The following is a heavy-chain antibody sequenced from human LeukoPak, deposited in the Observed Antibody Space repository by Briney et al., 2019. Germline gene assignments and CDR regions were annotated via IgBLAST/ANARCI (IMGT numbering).Heavy chain of an antibody. CDR3: ARDACSSTSCYTYYFDY. J-gene: IGHJ4*02. V-gene: IGHV1-46*01. CDR2: INPSGGST. D-gene: IGHD2-2*02. Sequence: ASVKVSCKASGYTFTSYYMHWVRQAPGQGPEWMGIINPSGGSTSYAQKFQGRVTMTRDMSTSTVYMELSSLRSEDTAVYYCARDACSSTSCYTYYFDYWGQGTLVTVSS. CDR1: GYTFTSYY.